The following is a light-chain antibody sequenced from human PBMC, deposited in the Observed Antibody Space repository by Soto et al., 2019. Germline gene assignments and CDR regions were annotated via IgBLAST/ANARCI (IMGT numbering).Light chain of an antibody. CDR1: QSISSY. CDR3: QQSYSNAPT. V-gene: IGKV1-39*01. J-gene: IGKJ1*01. CDR2: AAS. Sequence: DIQMTQSPSSLSASVGDRVTITCRASQSISSYLNWYQQKPGKAPKLLIYAASSLQSGVPSRFSGSGSGTDFTLTISSLQPEDFATYYCQQSYSNAPTFGQGTKVEIK.